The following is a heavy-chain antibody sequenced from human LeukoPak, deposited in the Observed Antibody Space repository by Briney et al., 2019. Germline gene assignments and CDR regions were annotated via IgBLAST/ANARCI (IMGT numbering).Heavy chain of an antibody. Sequence: PGGSLRLSCSASGLTVTNAWMNWVRQAPGMGLEWVSGVGGGGQRTHYADSVKGRFTISRDNSKNTLYLQMNSLRAEDTAIYYCAKDRGYYVDTGTINFWGQGTLVTVSS. CDR3: AKDRGYYVDTGTINF. J-gene: IGHJ4*02. CDR2: VGGGGQRT. V-gene: IGHV3-23*01. D-gene: IGHD2-15*01. CDR1: GLTVTNAW.